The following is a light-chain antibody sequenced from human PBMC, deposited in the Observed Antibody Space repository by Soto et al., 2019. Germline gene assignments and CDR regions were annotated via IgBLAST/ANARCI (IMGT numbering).Light chain of an antibody. V-gene: IGLV1-47*01. CDR1: TSNIGSSS. CDR2: ENN. CDR3: ATWDDSLSGPV. Sequence: QSVPRQPPSASGTPGQSVTISCSGSTSNIGSSSVYWYQQLPGTAPKVFIYENNRRPSGVPDRFSGSKSGTSASLAISGLRSEDEADYYCATWDDSLSGPVFGGGTKLTVL. J-gene: IGLJ2*01.